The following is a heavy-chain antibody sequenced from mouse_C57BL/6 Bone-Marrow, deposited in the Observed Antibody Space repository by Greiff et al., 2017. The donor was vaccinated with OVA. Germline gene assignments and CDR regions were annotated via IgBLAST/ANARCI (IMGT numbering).Heavy chain of an antibody. CDR3: ARALYYGSTWFAY. CDR1: GYTFTDYN. Sequence: EVMLVESGPELVKPGASVKIPCKASGYTFTDYNMDWVKQSHGKSLEWIGDINPNNGGTIYNQKFKGKATLTVDKSSSTAYMELRSLTSEDTAVYYCARALYYGSTWFAYWGQGTLVTVSA. D-gene: IGHD1-1*01. CDR2: INPNNGGT. J-gene: IGHJ3*01. V-gene: IGHV1-18*01.